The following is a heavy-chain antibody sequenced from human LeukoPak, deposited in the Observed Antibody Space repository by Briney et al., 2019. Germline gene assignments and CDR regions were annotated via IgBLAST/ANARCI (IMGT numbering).Heavy chain of an antibody. CDR2: IYSGGST. V-gene: IGHV3-53*01. D-gene: IGHD6-13*01. CDR3: AREDQQLAGNLDY. CDR1: GFTVSSTY. Sequence: GGSLRLSCEASGFTVSSTYMSWVRQAPGKGLEWVSVIYSGGSTYYADSVKGRFTISRDNSKNTLCLQMNSLRAEDTAVYYCAREDQQLAGNLDYWGQGTLVTVSS. J-gene: IGHJ4*02.